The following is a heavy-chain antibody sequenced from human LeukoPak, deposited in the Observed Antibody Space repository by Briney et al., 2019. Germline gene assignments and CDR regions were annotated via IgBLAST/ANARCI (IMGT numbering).Heavy chain of an antibody. CDR1: GYTFTGYY. D-gene: IGHD6-13*01. CDR2: INPNSGGT. CDR3: ARGGVAAAGSQFDP. V-gene: IGHV1-2*04. Sequence: GASVKVSCKAAGYTFTGYYMHWVRQAPGQGLEWMGWINPNSGGTNYAQKFQGWVTMTRDTSISTAYMELSRLRSDDTAVYYCARGGVAAAGSQFDPWGQGTLVTVSS. J-gene: IGHJ5*02.